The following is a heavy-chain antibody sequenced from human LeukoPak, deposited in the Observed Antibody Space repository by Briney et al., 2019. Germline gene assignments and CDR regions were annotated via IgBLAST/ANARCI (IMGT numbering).Heavy chain of an antibody. V-gene: IGHV4-59*08. CDR1: GGSISSYY. Sequence: SETLSLTCTVSGGSISSYYWSWIRQPPGKGLEWIGYIYYSGSTNYNPSLKSRVTISVDTSKNQFSLKLSSVTAADTAVYYCARESGPGEVNWFDPWGQGTLVTVSS. J-gene: IGHJ5*02. CDR3: ARESGPGEVNWFDP. D-gene: IGHD3-16*01. CDR2: IYYSGST.